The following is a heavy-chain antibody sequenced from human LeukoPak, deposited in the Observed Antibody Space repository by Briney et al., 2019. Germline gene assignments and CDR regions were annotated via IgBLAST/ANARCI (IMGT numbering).Heavy chain of an antibody. CDR2: IYHSGST. Sequence: SQTLSLTCAVSGGSISSGGYSWSWIRQPPGKGLEWIGYIYHSGSTYYNPSLKSRVTISVDRSKNQFSLKLSSVTAADTAVYYCASGRDDLFDYWGRGTLVTVSS. J-gene: IGHJ4*02. V-gene: IGHV4-30-2*01. D-gene: IGHD3-3*01. CDR3: ASGRDDLFDY. CDR1: GGSISSGGYS.